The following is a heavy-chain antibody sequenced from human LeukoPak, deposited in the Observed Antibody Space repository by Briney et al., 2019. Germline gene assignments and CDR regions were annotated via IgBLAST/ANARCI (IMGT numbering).Heavy chain of an antibody. V-gene: IGHV3-11*04. Sequence: GGSLRLSCAASGFTFSDYYMSWIRQAPGEGLEWVSYISSSGSTIYYADSVKGRFTISRDNAKNSLYLRMNSLRAEDTAVYYCARAMSAWGVAFDIWGQGTMVTVSS. CDR2: ISSSGSTI. J-gene: IGHJ3*02. D-gene: IGHD3-16*01. CDR1: GFTFSDYY. CDR3: ARAMSAWGVAFDI.